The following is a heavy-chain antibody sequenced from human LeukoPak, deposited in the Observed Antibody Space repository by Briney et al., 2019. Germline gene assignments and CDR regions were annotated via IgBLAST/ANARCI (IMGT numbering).Heavy chain of an antibody. D-gene: IGHD3-10*01. CDR1: GTYTLIELS. Sequence: SVKVSCKVSGTYTLIELSMHWVRQAPGQGLEWMGGIIPIFGTANYAQKFQGRVTITADESTSTAYMELSSLRSEDTAVYYCARASTPYGSGSLDAFDIWGQGTMVTVSS. CDR3: ARASTPYGSGSLDAFDI. CDR2: IIPIFGTA. J-gene: IGHJ3*02. V-gene: IGHV1-69*13.